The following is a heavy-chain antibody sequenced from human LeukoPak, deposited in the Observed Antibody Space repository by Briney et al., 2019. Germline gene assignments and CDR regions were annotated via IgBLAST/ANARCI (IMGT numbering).Heavy chain of an antibody. V-gene: IGHV4-59*01. Sequence: PSETLSLTCTVSGGSIRSYYWSWIRQPPWKGLEWIGYIYYSGSTNYNPSLKSRVTISVDTSKNQFSLKLSSVTAADTAVYYCARGHVGSSSWYDSAEYCQHWGQGTLVTVSS. J-gene: IGHJ1*01. CDR1: GGSIRSYY. CDR3: ARGHVGSSSWYDSAEYCQH. D-gene: IGHD6-13*01. CDR2: IYYSGST.